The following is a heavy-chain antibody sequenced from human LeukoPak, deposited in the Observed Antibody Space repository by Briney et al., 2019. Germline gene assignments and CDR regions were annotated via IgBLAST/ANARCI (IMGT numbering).Heavy chain of an antibody. CDR3: ARAGRFGSGYYYAYYDY. CDR1: GYTFTSYY. D-gene: IGHD3-22*01. Sequence: GASVKVSCKASGYTFTSYYMHWVRQAPGQGLEWMGIINPSGGSTSYAQKFQGRVTMTRDTPTSTVYMELSSLRSEDTAVYYCARAGRFGSGYYYAYYDYWGQGTLVTVSS. CDR2: INPSGGST. J-gene: IGHJ4*02. V-gene: IGHV1-46*01.